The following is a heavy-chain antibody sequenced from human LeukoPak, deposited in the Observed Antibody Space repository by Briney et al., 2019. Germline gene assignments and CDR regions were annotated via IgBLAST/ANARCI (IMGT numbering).Heavy chain of an antibody. Sequence: SETLSLTCAVYGGSFSGYYWSWIRQPPGKGLEWIGEINHSGSTNYNPSLTSRVTISVDTSKNQFSLKLSSVTAADTAVYYCATMPDTDPFDYWGQGTLVTVSS. CDR3: ATMPDTDPFDY. D-gene: IGHD5-18*01. CDR2: INHSGST. V-gene: IGHV4-34*01. J-gene: IGHJ4*02. CDR1: GGSFSGYY.